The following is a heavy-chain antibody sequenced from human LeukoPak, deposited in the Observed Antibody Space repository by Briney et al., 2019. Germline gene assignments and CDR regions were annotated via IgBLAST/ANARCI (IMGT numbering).Heavy chain of an antibody. CDR2: IYYSGST. CDR1: GYSISSGYY. Sequence: SETLSLTCTVSGYSISSGYYWGWIRQPPGKGLEWIGSIYYSGSTYYNPSLKSRVTISVDTSKNQFSLKLSSVTAADTAVYYCARGPYWEGYYFDYWGQGTLVTVSS. D-gene: IGHD1-26*01. J-gene: IGHJ4*02. V-gene: IGHV4-38-2*02. CDR3: ARGPYWEGYYFDY.